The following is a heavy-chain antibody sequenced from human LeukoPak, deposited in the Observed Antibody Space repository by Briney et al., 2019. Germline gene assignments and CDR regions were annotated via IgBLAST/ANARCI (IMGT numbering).Heavy chain of an antibody. V-gene: IGHV1-69*05. J-gene: IGHJ3*02. D-gene: IGHD3-22*01. Sequence: PGASVKVSCKASGGTFSSYAISWVRQAPGQGLEWMGGIIPIFGTANYTQKFQGRVTITTDESTSTAYMELSSLRSEDTAVYYCAREPSYYYDSSGFSGAFDIWGQGTMVTVSS. CDR1: GGTFSSYA. CDR3: AREPSYYYDSSGFSGAFDI. CDR2: IIPIFGTA.